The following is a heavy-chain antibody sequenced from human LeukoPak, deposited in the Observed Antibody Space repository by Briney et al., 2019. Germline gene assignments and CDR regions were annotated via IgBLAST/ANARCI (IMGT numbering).Heavy chain of an antibody. V-gene: IGHV1-46*01. CDR2: INPSGGST. CDR1: GYTFTSYY. Sequence: GASVKVSCKASGYTFTSYYMHWVRQAPGQWLEWMGIINPSGGSTSYAQKFQGRVTMTRDTSTSTVYMELSSLRSEDTAVYYCARDDYGGSRAMYYFDYWGQGTLVTVSS. CDR3: ARDDYGGSRAMYYFDY. J-gene: IGHJ4*02. D-gene: IGHD4-23*01.